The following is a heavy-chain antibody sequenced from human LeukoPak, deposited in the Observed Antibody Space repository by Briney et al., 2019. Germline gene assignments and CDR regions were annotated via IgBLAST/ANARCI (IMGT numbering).Heavy chain of an antibody. CDR2: IYTSGSP. CDR1: GGAISSNY. J-gene: IGHJ4*02. D-gene: IGHD3-3*01. CDR3: ARESDYYFEY. Sequence: PSETLSLTGTVFGGAISSNYWSWIGQPAGKGLEWIGHIYTSGSPNYNPSLNNRVTMSLDTSKNQVSLRLSSVTAADTAVYYCARESDYYFEYWGQGTLVTVSS. V-gene: IGHV4-4*07.